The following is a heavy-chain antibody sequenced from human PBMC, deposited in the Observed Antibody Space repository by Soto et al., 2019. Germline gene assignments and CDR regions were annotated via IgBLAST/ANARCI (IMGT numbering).Heavy chain of an antibody. CDR3: ARDYYYDGSGPTRNFDY. Sequence: HPGGSLRLSCAASGFPFNYYGLHWVRQAPGKGLEWVAVILYDGGKKYYADSVKGRFTISRDNSKNTLYLQMNNLRVEDTAVYYCARDYYYDGSGPTRNFDYWGQGTLVTVSS. CDR2: ILYDGGKK. J-gene: IGHJ4*02. CDR1: GFPFNYYG. V-gene: IGHV3-33*05. D-gene: IGHD3-22*01.